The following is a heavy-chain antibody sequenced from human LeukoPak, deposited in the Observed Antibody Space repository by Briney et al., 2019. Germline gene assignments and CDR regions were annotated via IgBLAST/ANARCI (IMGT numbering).Heavy chain of an antibody. CDR2: IYTSEST. CDR3: ARERGYSGYAHPFFDY. J-gene: IGHJ4*02. D-gene: IGHD5-12*01. V-gene: IGHV4-61*02. Sequence: PSQTLSLTCSVTVCSISSGSYYWSWIRQPAGKGLEWIGRIYTSESTYYNPSLKSRVTISVDTSKNQFSLKLSSVTAADTAVYYCARERGYSGYAHPFFDYWGQGTLVTVS. CDR1: VCSISSGSYY.